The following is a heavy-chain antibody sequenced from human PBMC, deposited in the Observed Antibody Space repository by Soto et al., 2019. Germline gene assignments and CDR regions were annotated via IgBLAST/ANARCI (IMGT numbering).Heavy chain of an antibody. CDR3: AKDQAAAGTISRYFQH. CDR1: GFSFSTYA. J-gene: IGHJ1*01. CDR2: ISGSGGTT. Sequence: EVQLLESGGGLVQPEGSLRLSCAASGFSFSTYAMSWVRQAPGKGLEWVSGISGSGGTTYYADSVKGRFTISRDNSKNTLYLQVNSFRAEDTAVYYCAKDQAAAGTISRYFQHWGQGTLVTVSS. D-gene: IGHD6-13*01. V-gene: IGHV3-23*01.